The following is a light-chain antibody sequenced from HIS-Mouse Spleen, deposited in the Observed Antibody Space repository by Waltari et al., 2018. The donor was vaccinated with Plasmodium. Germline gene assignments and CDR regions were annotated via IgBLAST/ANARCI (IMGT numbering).Light chain of an antibody. CDR1: QSVSSSY. J-gene: IGKJ1*01. CDR2: GAS. V-gene: IGKV3-20*01. CDR3: QQYGSSGT. Sequence: EIVLTQSPGTLSLSPGERATLSCRASQSVSSSYLAWYQQKPGQAPRLLIYGASSRANGLPAKVPCSGYGTDFTLTISRLEPEDFAVYYCQQYGSSGTFGQGTKVEIK.